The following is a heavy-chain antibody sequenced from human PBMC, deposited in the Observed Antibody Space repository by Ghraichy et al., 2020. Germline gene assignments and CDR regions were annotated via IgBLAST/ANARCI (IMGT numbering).Heavy chain of an antibody. CDR1: GGSISSSSDY. CDR2: IYYSGST. D-gene: IGHD3-3*01. Sequence: SQTLSLTCTVSGGSISSSSDYWGWIRQPPGKGLEWIGSIYYSGSTYSNPSLKSRITISVDTSKNQLSLKLSSVTAADTAVYYCARPPVWSGYYGYWYFDLWGRGTLVTVSS. J-gene: IGHJ2*01. V-gene: IGHV4-39*01. CDR3: ARPPVWSGYYGYWYFDL.